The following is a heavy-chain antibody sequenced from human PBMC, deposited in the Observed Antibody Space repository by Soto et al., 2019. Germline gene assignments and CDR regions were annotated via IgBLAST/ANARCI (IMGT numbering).Heavy chain of an antibody. CDR3: ARGFYDILTGYPHAFDI. V-gene: IGHV4-4*02. D-gene: IGHD3-9*01. CDR1: GGSISSSNW. CDR2: IYHSGST. Sequence: QVQLQESGPGLVKPSGTLSLTCAVSGGSISSSNWWSWVRQPPGKGLEWIGEIYHSGSTNYNPSLKSRVTISVDKSKNQFCLKLSSVTAADTAVYYCARGFYDILTGYPHAFDIWGQGTMVTVSS. J-gene: IGHJ3*02.